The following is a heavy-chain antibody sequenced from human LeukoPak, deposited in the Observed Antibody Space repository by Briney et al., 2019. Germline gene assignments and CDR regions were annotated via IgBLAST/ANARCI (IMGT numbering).Heavy chain of an antibody. CDR1: GFTVSSLA. CDR2: SGTRSGTK. Sequence: GGSLRLSCAASGFTVSSLAMHWVRQAPGKGLEWVSSSGTRSGTKYYADSVKGRFTISRDSAMNSVSLQINSLRAEDTAVYYCAKDPRHIVVVVAATDDYWGQGTLVTVSS. CDR3: AKDPRHIVVVVAATDDY. D-gene: IGHD2-15*01. J-gene: IGHJ4*02. V-gene: IGHV3-21*01.